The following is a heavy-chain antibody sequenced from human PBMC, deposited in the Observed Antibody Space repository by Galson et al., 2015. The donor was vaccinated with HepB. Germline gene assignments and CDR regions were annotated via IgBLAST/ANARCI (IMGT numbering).Heavy chain of an antibody. V-gene: IGHV5-10-1*01. CDR3: ARHPIRYFDWLYQFDY. J-gene: IGHJ4*02. D-gene: IGHD3-9*01. CDR1: GYSFTSYW. CDR2: IDPSDSYT. Sequence: QSGAEVKKPGESLRISCKGSGYSFTSYWISWVRQMPGKGLEWMGRIDPSDSYTNYSPSFQGHVTISADKSISTAYLQWSSLKASDTAMYYCARHPIRYFDWLYQFDYWGQGTLVTVSS.